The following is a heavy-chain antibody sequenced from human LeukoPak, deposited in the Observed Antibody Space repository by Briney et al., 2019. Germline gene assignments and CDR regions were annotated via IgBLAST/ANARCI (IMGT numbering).Heavy chain of an antibody. V-gene: IGHV4-59*08. Sequence: SETLSLTCTASGGSICTYYWSWIRQPPGKGLEWIGDISYSRTTNYNPSLKSRVTISVDTSKNQFSLRLSSVTAADTAVYYCARHSFYYDSNGYYYFFDPWGQGTLVTVSS. J-gene: IGHJ5*02. D-gene: IGHD3-22*01. CDR2: ISYSRTT. CDR3: ARHSFYYDSNGYYYFFDP. CDR1: GGSICTYY.